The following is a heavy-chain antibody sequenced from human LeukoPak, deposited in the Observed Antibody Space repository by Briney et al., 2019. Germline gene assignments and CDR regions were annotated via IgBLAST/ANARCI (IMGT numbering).Heavy chain of an antibody. CDR2: VHYSGST. CDR3: ARSYSSDWLAYFDY. J-gene: IGHJ4*02. V-gene: IGHV4-59*01. Sequence: PSETLSLTCIVSGGSMSNYYWSWIRQAPGKGLEWIGYVHYSGSTNYNPSLKSRVTISVDTSKKQLSLKLTSVTAADTAVYYCARSYSSDWLAYFDYWGRGTLVTVSS. D-gene: IGHD6-19*01. CDR1: GGSMSNYY.